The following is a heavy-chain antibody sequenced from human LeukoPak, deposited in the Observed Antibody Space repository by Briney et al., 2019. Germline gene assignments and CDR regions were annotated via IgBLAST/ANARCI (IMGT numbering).Heavy chain of an antibody. D-gene: IGHD2/OR15-2a*01. CDR3: VRDRDTFFVRYYYYGMDV. Sequence: GGSLRLSCVASGFAFSDYWMNWVRQAPGKGLEWVAIIKPDGSFTNYVDAVKGRFTISRDNAKNSLYLQMNGLRAEDTAVYFCVRDRDTFFVRYYYYGMDVWGQGTTVTVSS. V-gene: IGHV3-7*01. CDR2: IKPDGSFT. CDR1: GFAFSDYW. J-gene: IGHJ6*02.